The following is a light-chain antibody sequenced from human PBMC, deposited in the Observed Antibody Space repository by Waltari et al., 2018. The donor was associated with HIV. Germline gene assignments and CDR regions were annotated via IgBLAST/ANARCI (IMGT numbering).Light chain of an antibody. CDR3: SSFAGSNTVV. J-gene: IGLJ2*01. CDR2: EVN. Sequence: QSALTPTPSASGSLGPPVTISCSGTSDDIGGYHYVFWYQQYPAKAPKLLIYEVNKRPSGVPDRFSGSNSLNTASLTVSGLQAEDEAHYFCSSFAGSNTVVFGGGTKLTVL. V-gene: IGLV2-8*01. CDR1: SDDIGGYHY.